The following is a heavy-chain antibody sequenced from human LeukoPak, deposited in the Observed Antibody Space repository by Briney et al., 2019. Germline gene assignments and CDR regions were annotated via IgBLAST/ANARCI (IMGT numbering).Heavy chain of an antibody. CDR3: ARGGFRFLEWYYYMDV. J-gene: IGHJ6*03. Sequence: ASVKVSCKASGYTYTSYGISWVRQAPGQGLEWMGWISAYNGNTNYAQKLQGRVTMTTDTSTSTAYMELRSLRSDDTAVYYCARGGFRFLEWYYYMDVWGKGTTVTVSS. CDR2: ISAYNGNT. V-gene: IGHV1-18*01. CDR1: GYTYTSYG. D-gene: IGHD3-3*01.